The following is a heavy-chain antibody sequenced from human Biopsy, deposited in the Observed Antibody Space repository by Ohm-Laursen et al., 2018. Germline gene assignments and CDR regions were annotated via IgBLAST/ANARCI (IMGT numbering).Heavy chain of an antibody. J-gene: IGHJ4*02. CDR3: ATAAYAPPYFDL. CDR1: GVTLSGYA. D-gene: IGHD4-17*01. Sequence: LRLSCAAPGVTLSGYAMNWVRQAPGKGLEWVSSITGGGNYINYADSVRGRFTISRDNSKNSVYLVMSSLRAEDTAVYFCATAAYAPPYFDLWGRGTVVTVSS. CDR2: ITGGGNYI. V-gene: IGHV3-21*06.